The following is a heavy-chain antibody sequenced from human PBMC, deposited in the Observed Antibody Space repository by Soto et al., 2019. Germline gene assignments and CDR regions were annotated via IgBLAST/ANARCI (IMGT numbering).Heavy chain of an antibody. CDR3: ARDYYASGSLDY. CDR2: IYTSGGT. Sequence: TLSLTCIVSVDSITNYYWSWIRQPAGKGLEWIGRIYTSGGTIYNPSLKSRVTMSVDTSNNQFSLKLSSVTAADTAVYYCARDYYASGSLDYWGQGTLVTVSS. J-gene: IGHJ4*02. V-gene: IGHV4-4*07. CDR1: VDSITNYY. D-gene: IGHD3-10*01.